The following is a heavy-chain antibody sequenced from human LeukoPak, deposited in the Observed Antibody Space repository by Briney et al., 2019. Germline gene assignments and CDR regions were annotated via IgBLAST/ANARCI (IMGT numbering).Heavy chain of an antibody. D-gene: IGHD6-19*01. J-gene: IGHJ4*02. V-gene: IGHV3-48*01. Sequence: PGGSLRLSCAASGFTLSSYCMNWVRQAPGKGLEWVSYISSSSNTIYYADSVKGRFTISRDNAKNSLYLQMNSLRAEDTAVYYCARDKASSGWYYFDSWGQGTLLTVSS. CDR1: GFTLSSYC. CDR3: ARDKASSGWYYFDS. CDR2: ISSSSNTI.